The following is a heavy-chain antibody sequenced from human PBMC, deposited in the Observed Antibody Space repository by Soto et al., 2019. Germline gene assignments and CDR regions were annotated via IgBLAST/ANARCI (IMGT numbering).Heavy chain of an antibody. CDR1: GYTFTSYY. Sequence: QVQLVQSGAEVKKPGASVKVSCKASGYTFTSYYMHWVRQAPGQGLEWMGIINPSGGSTSYAQKFQGRDTTTAXTATSTVYLELSSLRAEDTAVYYCAREYSSGWYGLWGQGTLVTVSS. V-gene: IGHV1-46*01. J-gene: IGHJ4*02. CDR2: INPSGGST. CDR3: AREYSSGWYGL. D-gene: IGHD6-19*01.